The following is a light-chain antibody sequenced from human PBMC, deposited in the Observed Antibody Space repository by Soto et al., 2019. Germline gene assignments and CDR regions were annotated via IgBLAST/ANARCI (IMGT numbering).Light chain of an antibody. J-gene: IGKJ1*01. V-gene: IGKV3-20*01. CDR3: QQYGSSLKT. CDR1: QSVSSSY. CDR2: GAS. Sequence: EIVLTQSPGTLSLSPGERATLSCRASQSVSSSYLAWYQQKPGQAPRLLIYGASSRATGIPDRFSGSGSGTDFTLTISSLEPEDFAGYYCQQYGSSLKTFGQGTKVEIK.